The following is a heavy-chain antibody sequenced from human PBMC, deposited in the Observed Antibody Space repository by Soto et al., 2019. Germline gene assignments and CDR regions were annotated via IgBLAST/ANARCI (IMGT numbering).Heavy chain of an antibody. J-gene: IGHJ5*02. Sequence: QVQLVESGGGVVQPGRSLRLSCAASGFTFSSYAMHWVRQAPGKGLEWVAVISYDGSNKYYADSVKGRFTISRDNSKNRLYLQMNSLRAEDTAVYYCARARGDIGVAVFDPWGQGTLVTVSS. CDR1: GFTFSSYA. D-gene: IGHD6-19*01. CDR3: ARARGDIGVAVFDP. V-gene: IGHV3-30-3*01. CDR2: ISYDGSNK.